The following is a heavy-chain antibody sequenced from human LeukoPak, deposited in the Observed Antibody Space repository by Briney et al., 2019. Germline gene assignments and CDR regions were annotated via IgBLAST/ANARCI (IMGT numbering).Heavy chain of an antibody. D-gene: IGHD3-9*01. J-gene: IGHJ3*02. CDR1: GYTFTSYG. CDR2: INPIGGST. CDR3: ARNREGYDILTVAFDI. Sequence: ASVKVSCKASGYTFTSYGISWVRQAPGQGLEWMGIINPIGGSTSYAQKFQGRVTMTRDTSTSTVYMELSSLRSEDTAVYYRARNREGYDILTVAFDIWGQGTMVTVSS. V-gene: IGHV1-46*01.